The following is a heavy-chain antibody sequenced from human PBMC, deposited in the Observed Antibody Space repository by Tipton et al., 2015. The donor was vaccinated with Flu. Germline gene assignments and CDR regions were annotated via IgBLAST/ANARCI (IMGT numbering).Heavy chain of an antibody. V-gene: IGHV4-59*02. CDR3: ARDPSLGMPDYFDS. CDR2: IYNNQYT. D-gene: IGHD2-2*01. J-gene: IGHJ4*02. Sequence: TLSLTCTVSGGFVSSYYWNWIRQPPGKGLEWIGYIYNNQYTKYGPSLKSRVTVSVDPSMSQFSLRLTSVTAADTAVYYCARDPSLGMPDYFDSWGQGILVTASS. CDR1: GGFVSSYY.